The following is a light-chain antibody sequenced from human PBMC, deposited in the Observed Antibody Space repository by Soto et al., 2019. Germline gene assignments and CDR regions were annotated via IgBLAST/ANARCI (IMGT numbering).Light chain of an antibody. Sequence: DIQLTQSPSFLSASVGDRVTITCRASQGISSYLAWYQQKPGKAPKLLIYAASTLQSGVPLRFSGSGSGTEFTLTISSLQPEDFATYYCQQLNSYPRTFGQ. J-gene: IGKJ2*01. CDR1: QGISSY. CDR2: AAS. V-gene: IGKV1-9*01. CDR3: QQLNSYPRT.